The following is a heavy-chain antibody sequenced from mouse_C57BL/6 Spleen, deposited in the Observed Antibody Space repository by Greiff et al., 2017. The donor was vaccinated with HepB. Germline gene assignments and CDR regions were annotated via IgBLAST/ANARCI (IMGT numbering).Heavy chain of an antibody. CDR3: ATGDYEYYCDY. Sequence: QVQLQQSGAELARPGASVKMSCKASGYTFTSYTMHWVKQRPGQGLEWIGYINPSSGYTKYNQKFKDKATLTADKSSSTAYMQLSSLTSEDSAVYYCATGDYEYYCDYWGQGTSLTVSS. J-gene: IGHJ2*02. V-gene: IGHV1-4*01. D-gene: IGHD2-4*01. CDR1: GYTFTSYT. CDR2: INPSSGYT.